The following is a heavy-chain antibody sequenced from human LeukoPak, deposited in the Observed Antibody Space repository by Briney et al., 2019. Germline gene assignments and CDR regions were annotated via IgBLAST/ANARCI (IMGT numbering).Heavy chain of an antibody. V-gene: IGHV3-9*01. CDR3: AKDVEMATILPHY. CDR1: GFTFDDYA. J-gene: IGHJ4*02. CDR2: ISWNSGSI. D-gene: IGHD5-24*01. Sequence: PGGSLRLSCAASGFTFDDYAMHWVRQAPGKGLEWVSGISWNSGSIGYADSVKGRFTISRDSAKNSLYLQMNSLRAEDTALYYCAKDVEMATILPHYWGQGTLVTVSS.